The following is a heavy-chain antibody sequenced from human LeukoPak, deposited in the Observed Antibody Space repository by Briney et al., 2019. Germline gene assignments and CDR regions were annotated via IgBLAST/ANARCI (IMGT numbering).Heavy chain of an antibody. J-gene: IGHJ4*02. V-gene: IGHV3-30*18. CDR3: AKAASEVVDMAYFDS. Sequence: GGSLRLSCAASGVAFGSYGMHWVRQAPGKGLEWVAMISYDGSNKYYADSVKGRFAISRDNSKNTLALQMHSLRAEDTAVYYCAKAASEVVDMAYFDSWGQGTLVTVSP. D-gene: IGHD3-22*01. CDR2: ISYDGSNK. CDR1: GVAFGSYG.